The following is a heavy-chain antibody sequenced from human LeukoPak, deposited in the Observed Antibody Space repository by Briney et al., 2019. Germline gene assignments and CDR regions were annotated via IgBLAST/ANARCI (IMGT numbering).Heavy chain of an antibody. D-gene: IGHD1-26*01. CDR3: ARVGDLGSLGY. J-gene: IGHJ4*02. V-gene: IGHV1-69*04. CDR1: GGTFISYA. CDR2: IIPILGMA. Sequence: SVTVSFKASGGTFISYAISWVRPAPGQGLEWMGRIIPILGMANYAQKFQGRVTITADKSTSTAYMELSSLRSEDTAVYYCARVGDLGSLGYWGQGTLVTVSS.